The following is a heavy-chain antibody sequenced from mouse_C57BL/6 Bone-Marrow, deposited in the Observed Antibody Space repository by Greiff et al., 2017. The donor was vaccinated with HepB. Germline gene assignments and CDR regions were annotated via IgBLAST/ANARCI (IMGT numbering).Heavy chain of an antibody. D-gene: IGHD1-1*01. CDR1: GFTFTDYY. V-gene: IGHV7-3*01. CDR2: IRNKANGYTT. CDR3: ARYGGYGSSSDV. Sequence: EVQWVESGGGLVQPGGSLSLSCAASGFTFTDYYMSWVRQPPGKALEWLGFIRNKANGYTTEYSASVKGRFTISRDNSQSILYLQMNALRAEDSATYYCARYGGYGSSSDVWGTGTTVTVSS. J-gene: IGHJ1*03.